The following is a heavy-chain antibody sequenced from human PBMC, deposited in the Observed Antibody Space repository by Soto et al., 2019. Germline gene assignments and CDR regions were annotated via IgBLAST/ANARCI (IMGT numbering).Heavy chain of an antibody. CDR2: IYYSGST. CDR3: ARLYGDYVNWFDP. D-gene: IGHD4-17*01. V-gene: IGHV4-59*01. J-gene: IGHJ5*02. CDR1: GGSISSYY. Sequence: QVQLQESGPGLVKPSETLSLTCTVSGGSISSYYWSWIRQPPGKGLEWIGYIYYSGSTNYNPSLKSRVTISVDTSKNQFSLKLSSVTAADTAVYYCARLYGDYVNWFDPWGQGTLVTVSS.